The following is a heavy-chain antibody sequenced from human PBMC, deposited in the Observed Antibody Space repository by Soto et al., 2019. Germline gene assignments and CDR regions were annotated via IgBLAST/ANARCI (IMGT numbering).Heavy chain of an antibody. V-gene: IGHV3-21*01. D-gene: IGHD3-10*01. CDR1: GFTFSSYS. CDR3: AREDGSKTYYYYGMDV. J-gene: IGHJ6*02. CDR2: ISSSSSYI. Sequence: GGSLRLSCEASGFTFSSYSMNWVRQAPGKGLEWVSSISSSSSYIYYADSVKGRFTISRDNAKNSLYLQMNSLRAEDTAVYYCAREDGSKTYYYYGMDVWGQGTTVTVSS.